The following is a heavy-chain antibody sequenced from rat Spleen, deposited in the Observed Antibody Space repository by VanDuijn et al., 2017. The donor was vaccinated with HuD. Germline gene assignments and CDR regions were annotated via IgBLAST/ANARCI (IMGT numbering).Heavy chain of an antibody. D-gene: IGHD1-7*01. CDR2: ISYSGST. J-gene: IGHJ2*01. V-gene: IGHV3-1*01. Sequence: EVQLQESGPGLVKPSQSLSLTCSVTGYSITSNYWGWIRKFPGNQMEWMGYISYSGSTSYNPSLKSRISITRDTSKNQFFLQLNSVTTEDTSTYYCARYDYRESFDYWGQGVMVTVSS. CDR1: GYSITSNY. CDR3: ARYDYRESFDY.